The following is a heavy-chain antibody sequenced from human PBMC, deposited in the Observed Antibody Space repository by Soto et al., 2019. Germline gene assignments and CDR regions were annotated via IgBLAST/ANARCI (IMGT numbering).Heavy chain of an antibody. CDR1: GYSINRGYY. J-gene: IGHJ4*02. Sequence: PSETLSLTCSVSGYSINRGYYWGWIRQAPGKGLEWIGSIYHRGATYYAPSLKARAAISLDTSNNHFTLRLTSVTVADTAIYYCARYQYDSSGQDDKLWGQGALVTVSS. CDR3: ARYQYDSSGQDDKL. V-gene: IGHV4-38-2*01. D-gene: IGHD3-22*01. CDR2: IYHRGAT.